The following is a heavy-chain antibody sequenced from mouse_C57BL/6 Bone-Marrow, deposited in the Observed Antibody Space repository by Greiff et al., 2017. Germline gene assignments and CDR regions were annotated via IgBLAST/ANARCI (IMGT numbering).Heavy chain of an antibody. D-gene: IGHD1-1*01. CDR1: GFTFSDYY. CDR2: INYDGSST. J-gene: IGHJ1*03. CDR3: ARDKYYGSSYFYWYFDV. Sequence: EVHLVESEGGLVQPGSSMKLSCTASGFTFSDYYMAWVRQVPEKGLEWVANINYDGSSTYYLDSLKSRFIISRDNAKNILYLQMSSLKSEDTATYYCARDKYYGSSYFYWYFDVWGTGTTVTVSS. V-gene: IGHV5-16*01.